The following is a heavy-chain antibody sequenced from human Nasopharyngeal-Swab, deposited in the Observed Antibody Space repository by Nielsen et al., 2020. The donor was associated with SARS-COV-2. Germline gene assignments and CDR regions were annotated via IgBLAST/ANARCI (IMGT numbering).Heavy chain of an antibody. CDR2: ISSSGSTI. J-gene: IGHJ6*03. V-gene: IGHV3-11*04. D-gene: IGHD2-15*01. CDR1: GFTFSDYY. Sequence: GGSLRLSCAVSGFTFSDYYMSWIRQAPGKGLEWVSYISSSGSTIYYADSVKGRFTISRDNAKNSLYLQMNSLRAEDTAVYYCARGLYYYYYYYMDVWGKGTTVTVSS. CDR3: ARGLYYYYYYYMDV.